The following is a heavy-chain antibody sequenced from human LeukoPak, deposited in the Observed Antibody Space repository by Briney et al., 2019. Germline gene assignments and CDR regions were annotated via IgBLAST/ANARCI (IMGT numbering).Heavy chain of an antibody. J-gene: IGHJ6*02. CDR1: GYTFTSYG. Sequence: ASVKVSCKASGYTFTSYGISWVRQAPGQGPEWMGWISAYNGNTNCAQKLQGRVTMTTDTSTSTAYMELRSLRSDDTAVYYSARAGYYDFWSGGRYYYYGMDVWGQGTTVTVSS. CDR3: ARAGYYDFWSGGRYYYYGMDV. CDR2: ISAYNGNT. D-gene: IGHD3-3*01. V-gene: IGHV1-18*01.